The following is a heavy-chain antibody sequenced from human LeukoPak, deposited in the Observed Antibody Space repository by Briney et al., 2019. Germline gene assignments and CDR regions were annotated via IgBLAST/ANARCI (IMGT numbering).Heavy chain of an antibody. CDR2: ISYDGSNK. D-gene: IGHD6-13*01. CDR3: AKEPYSSSWYFDY. CDR1: GFTFSSYG. Sequence: TGGSLRLSCAASGFTFSSYGMHWVRQASGKGLEWVAVISYDGSNKYYADSVKGRFTISRDNSKNTLYLQMNSLRAEDTAVYYCAKEPYSSSWYFDYWGQGTLVTVSS. V-gene: IGHV3-30*18. J-gene: IGHJ4*02.